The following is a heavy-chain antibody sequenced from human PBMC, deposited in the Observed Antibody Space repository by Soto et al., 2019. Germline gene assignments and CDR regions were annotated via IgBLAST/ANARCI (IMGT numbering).Heavy chain of an antibody. CDR3: ARRDTRYYYYGLDV. CDR2: VSFDGSSQ. Sequence: QVRLAESGGGVAQPGKSLRLSCAASGFTFTSFSIHWVRQAPGKGLEWVALVSFDGSSQYYADSVKGRFTISRDNSMNTVDLHMSSLRPDDSAVYYCARRDTRYYYYGLDVWGQGTAVTVSS. CDR1: GFTFTSFS. V-gene: IGHV3-30-3*01. J-gene: IGHJ6*02.